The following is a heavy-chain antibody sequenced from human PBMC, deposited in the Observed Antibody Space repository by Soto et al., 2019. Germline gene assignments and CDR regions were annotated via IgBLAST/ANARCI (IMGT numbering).Heavy chain of an antibody. V-gene: IGHV1-69*13. CDR2: IIPIFGTA. D-gene: IGHD5-12*01. J-gene: IGHJ3*02. CDR1: GGTFSSYA. CDR3: AREMATIGSAFDI. Sequence: ASVKVSCKASGGTFSSYAISWVRQAPGQGLEWMGGIIPIFGTANHAQKFQGRVTITADESTSTAYMELSSLRSEDTAVYYCAREMATIGSAFDIWGQGTMVTVSS.